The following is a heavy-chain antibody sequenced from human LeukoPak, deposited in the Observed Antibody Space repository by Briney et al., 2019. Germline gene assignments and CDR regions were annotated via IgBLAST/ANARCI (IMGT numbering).Heavy chain of an antibody. CDR3: ARWAEDIVLMVYAIPYGMDV. J-gene: IGHJ6*02. CDR2: IKQDGSEK. Sequence: GGSLRLSCAASGFTFSSYWMSWVRQAPGKGLEWVANIKQDGSEKYYADSVKGRFTISRDNAKNTLYLQMNSLRAEDTAVYYCARWAEDIVLMVYAIPYGMDVWGQGTTVTASS. D-gene: IGHD2-8*01. CDR1: GFTFSSYW. V-gene: IGHV3-7*01.